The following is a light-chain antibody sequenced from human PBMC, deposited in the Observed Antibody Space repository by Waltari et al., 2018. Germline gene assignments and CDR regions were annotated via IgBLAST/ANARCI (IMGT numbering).Light chain of an antibody. Sequence: EIEMTQSPATLSVSPGERATLSCRASQSVSSNLAWYQQKPGQAPRLLIYGASTRATGIPARFSGSGSGTEFILTLSSLQSEDFAVYYCQQYNNWPRTFGQGTKVEIK. CDR2: GAS. V-gene: IGKV3-15*01. CDR3: QQYNNWPRT. CDR1: QSVSSN. J-gene: IGKJ1*01.